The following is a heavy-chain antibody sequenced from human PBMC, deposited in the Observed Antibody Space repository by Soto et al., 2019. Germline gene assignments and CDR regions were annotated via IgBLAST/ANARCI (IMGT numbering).Heavy chain of an antibody. V-gene: IGHV4-59*08. CDR1: GGSISSYY. J-gene: IGHJ6*03. CDR2: IYYSGST. D-gene: IGHD2-2*01. Sequence: SETLSLTCTVSGGSISSYYWSWIRQPPGKGLEWIGYIYYSGSTNYNPSLNSRVTISVDTSKNQFSLKLSSVTAADTAVYYCARMVNIVVVPDCYYYMDVWGKGTTVTVSS. CDR3: ARMVNIVVVPDCYYYMDV.